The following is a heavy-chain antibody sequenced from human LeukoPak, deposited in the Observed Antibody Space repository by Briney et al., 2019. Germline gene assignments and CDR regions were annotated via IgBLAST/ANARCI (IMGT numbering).Heavy chain of an antibody. CDR1: GFPFSGYG. Sequence: GGSLRLSCAASGFPFSGYGMHWVRQAPGKGLEWVTFIRYDESNKFYADSVKGRFTISRDNSKNTLYLQMNSLRVEDTAVYYCAKGGPGVVGVTGDLDYWGQGTLVTVSS. CDR2: IRYDESNK. J-gene: IGHJ4*02. D-gene: IGHD1-26*01. CDR3: AKGGPGVVGVTGDLDY. V-gene: IGHV3-30*02.